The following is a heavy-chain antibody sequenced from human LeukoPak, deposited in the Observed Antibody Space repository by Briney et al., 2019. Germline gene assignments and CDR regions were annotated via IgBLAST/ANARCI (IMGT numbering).Heavy chain of an antibody. CDR2: IYTSGST. J-gene: IGHJ3*02. D-gene: IGHD3-3*01. CDR1: GGSISSYY. Sequence: SETLSLTCTVSGGSISSYYWSWIRQPAGKGLEWIGRIYTSGSTNYNPSLKSRVTMSVDTSKNQFSLKLSSVTAADTAVYYCARATTYYDFWSGYGDAFDIWGQGTMVTVSS. CDR3: ARATTYYDFWSGYGDAFDI. V-gene: IGHV4-4*07.